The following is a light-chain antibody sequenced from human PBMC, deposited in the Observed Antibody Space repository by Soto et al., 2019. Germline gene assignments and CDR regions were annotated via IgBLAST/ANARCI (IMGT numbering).Light chain of an antibody. J-gene: IGKJ1*01. CDR2: DAS. Sequence: DIQITQSPSSLSASVGDRVTISCRASQSVNTHLNWYQQKPGKAPKVLIYDASNLQSGVPSRFSGSGSGTDFTLTISSLQFEDFATYYCQQSNSIPWAFGQGTKVDIK. CDR3: QQSNSIPWA. V-gene: IGKV1-39*01. CDR1: QSVNTH.